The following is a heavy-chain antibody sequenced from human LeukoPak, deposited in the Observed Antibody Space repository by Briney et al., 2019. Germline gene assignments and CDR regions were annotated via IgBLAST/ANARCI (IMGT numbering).Heavy chain of an antibody. CDR3: ARTTGDDAFDI. Sequence: SETLSLTCTVSGGSISSYYWSWIRQPPGKGLEWIGYIYYSGSTNYNPSLKSRVTISVDTSKNQFSLKLSSVTAADTAVYYCARTTGDDAFDIWGQGTMVTVSS. J-gene: IGHJ3*02. V-gene: IGHV4-59*01. CDR1: GGSISSYY. D-gene: IGHD4-11*01. CDR2: IYYSGST.